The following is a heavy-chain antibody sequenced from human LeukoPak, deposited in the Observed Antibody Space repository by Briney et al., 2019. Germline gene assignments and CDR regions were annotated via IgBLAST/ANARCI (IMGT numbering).Heavy chain of an antibody. V-gene: IGHV4-61*05. CDR3: ARSIAAAGTPHYYYYYYMDV. Sequence: SETLSLTCTVSGGSISSSSSYWGWIRQPPGKGLEWIGYIYYSGSTNYNPSLKSRVTISVDTSKNQFSLKLSSVTAADTAVYYCARSIAAAGTPHYYYYYYMDVWGKGTTVTISS. D-gene: IGHD6-13*01. J-gene: IGHJ6*03. CDR2: IYYSGST. CDR1: GGSISSSSSY.